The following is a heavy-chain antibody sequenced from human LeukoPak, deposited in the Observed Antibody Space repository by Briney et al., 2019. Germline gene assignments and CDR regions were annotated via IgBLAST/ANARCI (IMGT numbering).Heavy chain of an antibody. V-gene: IGHV3-53*01. J-gene: IGHJ4*02. Sequence: GGSLRLSCAASGFTVSSNYMSWVRQAPGKGLEWVSVIYGGSSTYYADSVKGRFIISRDNSKNTLFLQMNSLRAEDAAVYYCARVSNDGLYFDFWGQGTLVTVSS. CDR1: GFTVSSNY. CDR2: IYGGSST. CDR3: ARVSNDGLYFDF. D-gene: IGHD1-1*01.